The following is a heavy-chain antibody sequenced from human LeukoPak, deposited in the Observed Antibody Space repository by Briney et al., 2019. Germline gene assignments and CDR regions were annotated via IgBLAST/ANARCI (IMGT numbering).Heavy chain of an antibody. Sequence: GGSLRLSCTASGFTFGDYAMGWVRQAPGKGLEWVGFIRSKAYGGTTEYAASVKGRFTIPRDDSKSIAYLQMNSLKTEDTAVYYCTRDKSTPPYYMDVWGKGTTVTISS. V-gene: IGHV3-49*04. D-gene: IGHD2-15*01. CDR1: GFTFGDYA. CDR3: TRDKSTPPYYMDV. J-gene: IGHJ6*03. CDR2: IRSKAYGGTT.